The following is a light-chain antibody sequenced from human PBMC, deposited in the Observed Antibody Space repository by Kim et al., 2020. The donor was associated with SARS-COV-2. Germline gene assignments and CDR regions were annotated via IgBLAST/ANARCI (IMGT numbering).Light chain of an antibody. Sequence: GRRVTIACTGSSSNIGAGYDVHWYQQLPGTAPKLLIYGNSNRPSGVPDRFSGSKSGTSASLAITGLQAEDEADYYCQSYDSSLGYVFGSGTKLTVL. J-gene: IGLJ1*01. CDR3: QSYDSSLGYV. CDR1: SSNIGAGYD. CDR2: GNS. V-gene: IGLV1-40*01.